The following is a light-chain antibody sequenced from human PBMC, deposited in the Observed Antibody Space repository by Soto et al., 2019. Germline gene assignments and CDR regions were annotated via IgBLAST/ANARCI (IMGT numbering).Light chain of an antibody. J-gene: IGKJ5*01. CDR1: QSVSRY. Sequence: EIVLTQSPPPLSSSLGERATLSCRASQSVSRYLAWYQQKPGQAPRLLISDASNRATGIPARFSGSGSGTDFTLTISSLEPEDFAVYYCQQRGNWPLTFGQGTRLDIK. CDR2: DAS. CDR3: QQRGNWPLT. V-gene: IGKV3-11*01.